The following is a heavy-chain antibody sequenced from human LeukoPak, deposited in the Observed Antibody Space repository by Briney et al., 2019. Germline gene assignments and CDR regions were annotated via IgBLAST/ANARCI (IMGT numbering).Heavy chain of an antibody. Sequence: QPGGSLRLSCAASGFTFDNYAMSWVRQAPGKGLGLEWVSSISGSGGGTHYADSVKGRFTISRDNSENTLYLQMRSLRAEDTAIYYCAKDHVAVVGNVNYFDYWGQGTLVTVSS. D-gene: IGHD2-2*01. V-gene: IGHV3-23*01. CDR3: AKDHVAVVGNVNYFDY. CDR2: ISGSGGGT. CDR1: GFTFDNYA. J-gene: IGHJ4*02.